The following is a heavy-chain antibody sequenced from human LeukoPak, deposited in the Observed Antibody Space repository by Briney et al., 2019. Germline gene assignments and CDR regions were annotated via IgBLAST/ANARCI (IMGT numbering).Heavy chain of an antibody. D-gene: IGHD3-10*01. CDR2: ISSDSSTI. CDR3: ATWFGELSWGAFDY. Sequence: QSGGSLRLSCAASGFTFSSYGMNWVRQAPGKGLEWVSYISSDSSTINYADSVKGRFTISRDNAKNSLYLQMNSLRGEDTAVYYCATWFGELSWGAFDYWGQGTLVTVPS. V-gene: IGHV3-48*01. CDR1: GFTFSSYG. J-gene: IGHJ4*02.